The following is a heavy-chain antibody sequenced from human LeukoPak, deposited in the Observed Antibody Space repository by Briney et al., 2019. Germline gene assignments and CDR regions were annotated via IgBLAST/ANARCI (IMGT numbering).Heavy chain of an antibody. V-gene: IGHV1-18*01. D-gene: IGHD6-6*01. CDR2: ISGYNGNT. J-gene: IGHJ4*02. CDR1: GGTFSSYA. CDR3: VTSYSSSSPFDY. Sequence: GASVKVSCKASGGTFSSYAISWVRQAPGQGLEWMGWISGYNGNTNYAQKLQGRVNMTTDTSTSTAYMELRSLRSDDTAVYYCVTSYSSSSPFDYWGQGTLVTVSS.